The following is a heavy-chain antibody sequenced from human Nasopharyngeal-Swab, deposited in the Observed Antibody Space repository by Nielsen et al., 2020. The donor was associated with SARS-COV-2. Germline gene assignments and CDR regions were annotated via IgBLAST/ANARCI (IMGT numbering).Heavy chain of an antibody. CDR2: IYYSGST. CDR1: DGSISSSSYY. Sequence: SETLSLTCTVSDGSISSSSYYWGWIRQPPGKGLEWIGSIYYSGSTYYNPSLKSRVTISVDTSKNQFSLKLSSVTAADTAVYYCARSDYDSSGYPDAFDIWGQGTMVTVSS. J-gene: IGHJ3*02. V-gene: IGHV4-39*01. CDR3: ARSDYDSSGYPDAFDI. D-gene: IGHD3-22*01.